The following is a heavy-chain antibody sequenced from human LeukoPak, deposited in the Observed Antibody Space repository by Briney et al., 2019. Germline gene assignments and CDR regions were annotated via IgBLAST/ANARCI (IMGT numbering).Heavy chain of an antibody. V-gene: IGHV4-34*01. D-gene: IGHD3-16*01. CDR1: GGSFIGYY. J-gene: IGHJ6*02. CDR3: ASPLGGYYYGMDV. Sequence: PSETLSLTCAVYGGSFIGYYWTWIRKPPGKGREWIGEINHSGSTNYNPSLKSRVTISVDTSKNQFSLKLSSVTAADTAVYYCASPLGGYYYGMDVWGQGTTVTVSS. CDR2: INHSGST.